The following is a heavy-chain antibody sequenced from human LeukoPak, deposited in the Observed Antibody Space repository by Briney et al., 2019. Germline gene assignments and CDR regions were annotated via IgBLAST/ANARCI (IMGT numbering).Heavy chain of an antibody. D-gene: IGHD6-19*01. CDR1: GYTFTDYA. J-gene: IGHJ4*02. CDR2: ITTGRGET. CDR3: ARGGKQWRGGNYFDS. Sequence: SVKVSCKASGYTFTDYALHWVRQAPGQSLEWMGWITTGRGETRYSQEFQRRITFTRDTSASTVYMDLSDLRSEDTAVYYCARGGKQWRGGNYFDSWGQGTLVAVSS. V-gene: IGHV1-3*03.